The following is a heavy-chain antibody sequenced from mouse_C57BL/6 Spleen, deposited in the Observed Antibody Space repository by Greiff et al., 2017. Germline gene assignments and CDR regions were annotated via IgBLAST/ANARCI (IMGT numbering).Heavy chain of an antibody. J-gene: IGHJ2*01. CDR2: IYPGDGDT. CDR1: GYAFSSYW. V-gene: IGHV1-80*01. Sequence: QVQLQQSGAELVKPGASVKISCKASGYAFSSYWMNWVKQRPGKGLEWIGQIYPGDGDTNYNGKFKGKATLTADKSSSTAYMQLSSLTSEDSAVYFCASLAYYSNYGGGYFDYWGQGTTLTGSS. D-gene: IGHD2-5*01. CDR3: ASLAYYSNYGGGYFDY.